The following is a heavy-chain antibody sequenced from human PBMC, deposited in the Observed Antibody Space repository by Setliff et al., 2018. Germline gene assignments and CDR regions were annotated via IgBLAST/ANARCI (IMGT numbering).Heavy chain of an antibody. Sequence: GGSLRLSCTASGLSYSNYWVSWVRQAPGKGLEWLASINPHGSEKYYADSVKGRFTISRDNAKNSLYLQISRLGVEDTAVYYCARDKDKDFDFWGQGTLVTVSS. J-gene: IGHJ4*02. CDR1: GLSYSNYW. CDR2: INPHGSEK. V-gene: IGHV3-7*03. CDR3: ARDKDKDFDF.